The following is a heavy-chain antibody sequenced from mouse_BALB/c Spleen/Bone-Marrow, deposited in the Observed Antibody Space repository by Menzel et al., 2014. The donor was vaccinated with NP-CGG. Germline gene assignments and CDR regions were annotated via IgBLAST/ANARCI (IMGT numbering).Heavy chain of an antibody. D-gene: IGHD1-1*01. CDR1: GFNIKDTY. CDR3: APYYYGSSSFAY. J-gene: IGHJ3*01. V-gene: IGHV14-3*02. Sequence: EVKLQESGAELVKPGASVKLSCTASGFNIKDTYMHWVKQRPEQGLEWIGRIDPANGNTKYDPKFQGKATITADTSSNTAYLQISSLTSEDTAVYYCAPYYYGSSSFAYWGQGTLVTVSA. CDR2: IDPANGNT.